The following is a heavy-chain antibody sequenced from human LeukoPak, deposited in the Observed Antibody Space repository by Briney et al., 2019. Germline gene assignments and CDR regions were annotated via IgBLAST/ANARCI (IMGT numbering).Heavy chain of an antibody. Sequence: GASVKVSCKASGYTFTSYAMHWVRQAPGQRLEWMGWINAGNGNTKYSQKFQGRVTITRDTSASTAYMELSSLRSEDTAVYYCARGGDYSGYAHFDYWGQGTLVTVSS. CDR1: GYTFTSYA. CDR2: INAGNGNT. D-gene: IGHD5-12*01. V-gene: IGHV1-3*01. CDR3: ARGGDYSGYAHFDY. J-gene: IGHJ4*02.